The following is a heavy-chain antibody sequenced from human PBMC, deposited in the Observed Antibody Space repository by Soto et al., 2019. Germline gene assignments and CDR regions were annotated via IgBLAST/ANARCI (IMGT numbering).Heavy chain of an antibody. CDR2: IYYSGST. J-gene: IGHJ4*02. D-gene: IGHD6-13*01. CDR3: ARDNGSSPVSY. V-gene: IGHV4-61*01. CDR1: GGSVSSGSYY. Sequence: QVQLQESGPGLVKPSETLSLTCTVSGGSVSSGSYYWSWIRQPPGKGLEWIGYIYYSGSTNYNPSLKSRVTISVDTSKVQFSLKLSSVTAADTAVYYCARDNGSSPVSYWGQGTLVTVSS.